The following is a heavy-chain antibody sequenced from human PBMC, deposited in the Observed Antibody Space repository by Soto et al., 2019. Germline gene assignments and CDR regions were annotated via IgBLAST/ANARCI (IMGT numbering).Heavy chain of an antibody. CDR1: GGSFSDNY. D-gene: IGHD3-16*01. Sequence: SETLSLTCAVFGGSFSDNYWTWVRQPPGKGLEWIGEINHGGSTNYNPSLKSGVTMSVDTSKSQFSLRLSSVTAADTAVYYCARGRLDANNTYYYFMDVWGNGTAVTVSS. CDR2: INHGGST. J-gene: IGHJ6*03. V-gene: IGHV4-34*01. CDR3: ARGRLDANNTYYYFMDV.